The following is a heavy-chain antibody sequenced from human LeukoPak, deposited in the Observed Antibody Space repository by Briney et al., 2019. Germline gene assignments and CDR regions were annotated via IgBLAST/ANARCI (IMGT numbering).Heavy chain of an antibody. CDR1: GFTFSSYA. D-gene: IGHD3-10*01. CDR3: ARVNGSGSYYDY. Sequence: SGGSLRLSCASSGFTFSSYAMHWVRQAPGKGLEYVSAISNNGGSTYPADSVRGRFTISRDNSKNTLYLQMGSLRAEDKAVYYCARVNGSGSYYDYWGQGTLVTVSS. CDR2: ISNNGGST. J-gene: IGHJ4*02. V-gene: IGHV3-64*02.